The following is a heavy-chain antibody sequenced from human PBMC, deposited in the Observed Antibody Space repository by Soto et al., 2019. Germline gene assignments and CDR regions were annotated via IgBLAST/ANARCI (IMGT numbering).Heavy chain of an antibody. V-gene: IGHV1-18*01. CDR1: GYTFTSYG. CDR2: ISAYNGET. D-gene: IGHD1-20*01. Sequence: GASVKVSCKASGYTFTSYGISWVRQAAGQGLEWMGWISAYNGETIYAQKFQGRVTMTEDTSTDTAYMELSSLRSEDTAVYYCAQYNWNDVSPSSFDYWGQGTLVTVSS. CDR3: AQYNWNDVSPSSFDY. J-gene: IGHJ4*02.